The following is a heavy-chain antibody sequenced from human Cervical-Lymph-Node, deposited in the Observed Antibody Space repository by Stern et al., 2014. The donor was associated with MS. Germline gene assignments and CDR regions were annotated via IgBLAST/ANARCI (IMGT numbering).Heavy chain of an antibody. CDR1: GFSLTTSGMG. CDR2: IYWDDDK. D-gene: IGHD3-10*01. J-gene: IGHJ3*01. Sequence: ESGPTLVRPTQTLTLTCTFSGFSLTTSGMGVVWIRQPPGKALEWLALIYWDDDKRYSPSLKSRLTITKDTSNNRVVLKMTNMDPADTATYFCARHYGLGGGTFDVWGQGAKVTVSS. CDR3: ARHYGLGGGTFDV. V-gene: IGHV2-5*02.